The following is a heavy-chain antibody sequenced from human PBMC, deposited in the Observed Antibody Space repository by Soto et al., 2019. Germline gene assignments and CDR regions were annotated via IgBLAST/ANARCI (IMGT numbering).Heavy chain of an antibody. CDR1: GDTFSDYY. V-gene: IGHV1-2*04. CDR3: ARESGGATATLDYYYFYMDV. J-gene: IGHJ6*03. D-gene: IGHD5-12*01. Sequence: QVQLVQSGAEVRKPGASVTVSCRTSGDTFSDYYIHWVRQAPGQGLEWMGWINPTSGATNYAQKFRGWVTMTRDTSIRTVYMQPSRLRSDDTAVYYCARESGGATATLDYYYFYMDVWGTGTTVTVSS. CDR2: INPTSGAT.